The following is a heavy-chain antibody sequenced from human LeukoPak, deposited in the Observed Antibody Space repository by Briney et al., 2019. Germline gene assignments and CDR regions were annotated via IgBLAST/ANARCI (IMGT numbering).Heavy chain of an antibody. CDR3: ARALMVYATTFDY. J-gene: IGHJ4*02. Sequence: ASVKVSCTASGGTFSSYAISWVRQAPGQGLEWMGGIIPIFGTANYAQKFQGRVTITADESTSTAYMELSSLRSEDTAVYYCARALMVYATTFDYWGQGTLVTVSS. D-gene: IGHD2-8*01. V-gene: IGHV1-69*13. CDR2: IIPIFGTA. CDR1: GGTFSSYA.